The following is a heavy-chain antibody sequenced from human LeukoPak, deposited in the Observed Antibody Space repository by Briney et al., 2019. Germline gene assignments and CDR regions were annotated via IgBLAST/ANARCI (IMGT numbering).Heavy chain of an antibody. V-gene: IGHV4-39*07. J-gene: IGHJ4*02. CDR2: IYDSGST. CDR3: ARSVGATYFDY. D-gene: IGHD1-26*01. Sequence: SETLSLTCTVSGGSISSNNYFWGWIRQPPGKGLEWIGSIYDSGSTYYNPSLKSRVTISVDTSKNQFSLKLNSVTAADTAVYYCARSVGATYFDYWGQGTLVTVSS. CDR1: GGSISSNNYF.